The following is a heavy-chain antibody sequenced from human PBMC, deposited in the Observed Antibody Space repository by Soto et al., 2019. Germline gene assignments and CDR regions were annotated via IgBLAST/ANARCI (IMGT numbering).Heavy chain of an antibody. CDR3: ARRYGSEYYYYYYMDV. J-gene: IGHJ6*03. V-gene: IGHV4-4*02. Sequence: SETLSLTCAVSGGSISSSNWWSWVRQPPGKGLEWIGEIYHSGSTNYNPSLKSRVTISVDKSKNQFSLKLSSVTAADTAVYYCARRYGSEYYYYYYMDVWGKGTTVTVSS. D-gene: IGHD3-10*01. CDR2: IYHSGST. CDR1: GGSISSSNW.